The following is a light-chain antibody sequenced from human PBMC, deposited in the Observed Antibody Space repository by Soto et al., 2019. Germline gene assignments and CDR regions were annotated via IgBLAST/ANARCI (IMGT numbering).Light chain of an antibody. CDR2: EDN. Sequence: QSALTQPGSVSGSPGQSVTISCTGTSSDVGTYNLVSWYQQHPGKAPKLLISEDNKRPSGISNRFSGSKSGNTASLSISGLQAEDEADYYCCSYATINTFVFGTGTKVTVL. J-gene: IGLJ1*01. CDR1: SSDVGTYNL. V-gene: IGLV2-23*02. CDR3: CSYATINTFV.